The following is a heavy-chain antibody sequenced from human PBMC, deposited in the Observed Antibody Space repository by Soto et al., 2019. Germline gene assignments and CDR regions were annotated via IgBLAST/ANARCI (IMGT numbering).Heavy chain of an antibody. V-gene: IGHV3-11*01. Sequence: QVHLVESGGGLVKPGGSVRLSCAASGFSFGDSYMSWVRQAPGKGLEWVSYISGSSITISHADSVKGRFTISRDNGKNSVYLQMDSLRAEDTAVYYCARFLGGIPARPFDCWGQGTLVTVSS. CDR2: ISGSSITI. CDR1: GFSFGDSY. CDR3: ARFLGGIPARPFDC. J-gene: IGHJ4*02. D-gene: IGHD6-6*01.